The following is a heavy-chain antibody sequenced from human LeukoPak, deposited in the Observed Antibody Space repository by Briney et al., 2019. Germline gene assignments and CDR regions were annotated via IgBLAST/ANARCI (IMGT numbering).Heavy chain of an antibody. V-gene: IGHV4-59*01. CDR1: GGSISSYY. CDR2: IYYSGST. D-gene: IGHD4/OR15-4a*01. Sequence: PSETLSLTCTVSGGSISSYYWSWIRQPPGKGLEWIGYIYYSGSTNYNPSLKSRVTILVDTSKNQFSLKLSSVTAADTAVYYCARDGAAYQARAFDIWGQGTMVTVSS. CDR3: ARDGAAYQARAFDI. J-gene: IGHJ3*02.